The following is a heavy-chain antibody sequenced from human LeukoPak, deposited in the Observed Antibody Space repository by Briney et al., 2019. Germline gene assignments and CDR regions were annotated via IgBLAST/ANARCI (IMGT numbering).Heavy chain of an antibody. CDR2: ISGGGDRT. CDR3: AKDQRFGATVTTSFDY. Sequence: GGSLRLSCAASGFTFSSYAISWVRQAPGKGLEWVSDISGGGDRTYYADCVKGRFTISRDNSKNTLYLQMNSLRAEDTAVYYCAKDQRFGATVTTSFDYWGQGTLVTVSS. D-gene: IGHD4-11*01. J-gene: IGHJ4*02. V-gene: IGHV3-23*01. CDR1: GFTFSSYA.